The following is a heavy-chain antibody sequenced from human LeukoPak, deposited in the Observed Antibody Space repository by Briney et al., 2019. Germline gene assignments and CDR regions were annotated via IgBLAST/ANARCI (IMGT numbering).Heavy chain of an antibody. CDR2: IIPIFGTA. CDR1: GGTFSSYA. CDR3: AIVVVPAATYYYYYMDV. Sequence: SVKVSCKASGGTFSSYAISWVRQAPGQGLEWMGGIIPIFGTANYAQKFQGRVTITTDESTSTAYMELSSLRPEDTAVYYCAIVVVPAATYYYYYMDVWGKGTTVTVSS. D-gene: IGHD2-2*01. V-gene: IGHV1-69*05. J-gene: IGHJ6*03.